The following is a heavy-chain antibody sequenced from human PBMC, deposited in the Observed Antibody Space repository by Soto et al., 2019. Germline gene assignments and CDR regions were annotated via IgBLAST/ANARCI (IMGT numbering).Heavy chain of an antibody. CDR3: ARALTADSSSWYGY. CDR2: ISSSSSYI. Sequence: TVGSLRLSCAASGFTFSSYSMNWVRQAPGKGLEWVSSISSSSSYIYYADSVKGRFTISRDNAKNSLYLQMNSLRAEDTAVYYCARALTADSSSWYGYWGQGTLVTVSS. D-gene: IGHD6-13*01. CDR1: GFTFSSYS. V-gene: IGHV3-21*01. J-gene: IGHJ4*02.